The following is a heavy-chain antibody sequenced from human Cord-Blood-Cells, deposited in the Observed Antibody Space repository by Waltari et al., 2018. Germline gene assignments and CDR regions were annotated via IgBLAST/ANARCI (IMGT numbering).Heavy chain of an antibody. J-gene: IGHJ3*02. CDR2: INKSGST. CDR1: GGSFSGYY. D-gene: IGHD3-3*01. Sequence: QVQLQQWGAGLLKPSETLSLTCAVYGGSFSGYYWRWIRQPPGTGLEWMGEINKSGSTNDNPPLKSRVTISVDTSKNQFSLKLSSVTAADTAVYYCARFSGVTIFGVVIMSDAFDIWGQGTMVTVSS. CDR3: ARFSGVTIFGVVIMSDAFDI. V-gene: IGHV4-34*01.